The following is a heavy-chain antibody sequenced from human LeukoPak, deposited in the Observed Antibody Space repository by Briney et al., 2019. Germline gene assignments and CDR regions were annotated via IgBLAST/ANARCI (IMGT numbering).Heavy chain of an antibody. Sequence: ASVKVSCKASGYTFTGYYMHWVRQAPGQGLEWMGWINPNSGGTNYPQKFQGRVTMTRDTSISTAYMELSRLRSDDTAVYYCARDYYDFWSGTDHYYYGMDVWGQGTTVTVSS. D-gene: IGHD3-3*01. CDR3: ARDYYDFWSGTDHYYYGMDV. CDR1: GYTFTGYY. V-gene: IGHV1-2*02. J-gene: IGHJ6*02. CDR2: INPNSGGT.